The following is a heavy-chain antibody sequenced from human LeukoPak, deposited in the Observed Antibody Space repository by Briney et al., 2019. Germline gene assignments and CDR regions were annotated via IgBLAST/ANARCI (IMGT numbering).Heavy chain of an antibody. V-gene: IGHV4-59*08. CDR1: GGSISSYY. CDR2: ISYSGST. CDR3: AGHHPRNTVDF. J-gene: IGHJ4*02. D-gene: IGHD2-8*02. Sequence: SETLSLTGTVSGGSISSYYWSWIRQPPGKGLEWIGYISYSGSTNYNPSLKSRVTISLDTSKNQFSLKLSSVTAADTAVYYCAGHHPRNTVDFWGQGTLVTVSS.